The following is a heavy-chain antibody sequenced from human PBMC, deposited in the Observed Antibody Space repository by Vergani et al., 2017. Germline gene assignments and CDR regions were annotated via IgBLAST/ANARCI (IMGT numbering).Heavy chain of an antibody. CDR2: ISGPGLST. Sequence: EVHLLESGGGLVQSGGSLRLSCAASGFTFSNSAVSWVRKAPGRGLAWVSSISGPGLSTYYADSVKGRFSISRDNSKNTVFLQMHSLRAEDTAIYYCVKEKIGLGSYFFDSWGHGILVTVSS. CDR3: VKEKIGLGSYFFDS. D-gene: IGHD2/OR15-2a*01. J-gene: IGHJ4*01. CDR1: GFTFSNSA. V-gene: IGHV3-23*01.